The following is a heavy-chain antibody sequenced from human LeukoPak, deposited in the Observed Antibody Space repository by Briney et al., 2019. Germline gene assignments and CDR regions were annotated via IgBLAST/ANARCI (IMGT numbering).Heavy chain of an antibody. CDR1: GFTFSTYW. CDR3: ARVSTIEVRH. D-gene: IGHD6-19*01. J-gene: IGHJ4*02. V-gene: IGHV3-74*01. Sequence: PGGSLRLSCAASGFTFSTYWMHWVRQAPGKGLVWVSRISSDGSITSYADPVKGRFTISRDDAKNSLYLQMNSLRVEDTAVYYCARVSTIEVRHWGQGTLVTVSS. CDR2: ISSDGSIT.